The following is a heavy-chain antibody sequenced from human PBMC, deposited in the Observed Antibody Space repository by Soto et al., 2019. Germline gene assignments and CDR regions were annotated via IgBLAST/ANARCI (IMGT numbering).Heavy chain of an antibody. J-gene: IGHJ4*02. Sequence: EMYLLESGGDLVQPGGSLRLSCVASGFTFQGNAMGWVRQAPGKVLEWVADLSGSCGNTYYADSVKGRFTISRDNSKNTVFLHMGSLRAEDTAVYYCAKVTGRDCYTRCFGFWGQGTLVTVSS. D-gene: IGHD2-21*02. CDR2: LSGSCGNT. CDR1: GFTFQGNA. V-gene: IGHV3-23*01. CDR3: AKVTGRDCYTRCFGF.